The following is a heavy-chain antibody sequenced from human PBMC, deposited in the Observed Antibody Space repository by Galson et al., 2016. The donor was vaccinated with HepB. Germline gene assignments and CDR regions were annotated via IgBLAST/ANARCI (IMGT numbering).Heavy chain of an antibody. D-gene: IGHD5-24*01. CDR1: GGTFSNYV. V-gene: IGHV1-69*06. Sequence: SVKVSCKASGGTFSNYVISWVRQAPGQGLEWMGGIIPIFGTANNAQKFQGRVTITADKFTRTAYMELSSLRSEDTAVYYCARLDAYNYPYYFDYWGQGTLVTVS. CDR3: ARLDAYNYPYYFDY. J-gene: IGHJ4*02. CDR2: IIPIFGTA.